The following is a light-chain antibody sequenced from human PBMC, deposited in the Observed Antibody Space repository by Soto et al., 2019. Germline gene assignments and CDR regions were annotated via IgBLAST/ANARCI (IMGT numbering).Light chain of an antibody. CDR2: AAS. Sequence: IQMTQSPSSLSASVGDRVTITCRASQSISSYLNWYQQKPGKAPKLLIYAASSLPSGVPSRFSGSGSGTDFTLTISSLQPEDFATYYCQQSYSTPYTLGQGTKLEIK. V-gene: IGKV1-39*01. CDR1: QSISSY. J-gene: IGKJ2*01. CDR3: QQSYSTPYT.